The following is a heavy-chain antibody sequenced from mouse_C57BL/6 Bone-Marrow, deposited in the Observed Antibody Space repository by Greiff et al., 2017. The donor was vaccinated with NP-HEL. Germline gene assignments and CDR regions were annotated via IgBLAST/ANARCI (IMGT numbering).Heavy chain of an antibody. CDR2: FHPYNDDT. V-gene: IGHV1-47*01. D-gene: IGHD2-4*01. J-gene: IGHJ3*01. CDR3: ARRDYGAWFAY. Sequence: VQLQQSGAELVKPGASVKMSCMASGYTFTTYPIEWMKQNHGKSLEWIGNFHPYNDDTKYNEKFKGKATLTVEKSSSTVYLRVSRLTYDDSAVYNCARRDYGAWFAYWGQGTLVTVSA. CDR1: GYTFTTYP.